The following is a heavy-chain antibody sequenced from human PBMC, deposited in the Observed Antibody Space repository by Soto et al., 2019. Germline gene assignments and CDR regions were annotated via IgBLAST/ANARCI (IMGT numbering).Heavy chain of an antibody. CDR1: GYTFTSYR. CDR2: ISVYNGNT. D-gene: IGHD6-6*01. Sequence: ASVKVSCKASGYTFTSYRISWVRQAPGQGLEWMGWISVYNGNTNYTQRLQGRVTMTTDTSTSTAYMELTSLRSDDTAVYYCARDGPQYSIDHWGQGTLVTVSS. J-gene: IGHJ4*02. CDR3: ARDGPQYSIDH. V-gene: IGHV1-18*01.